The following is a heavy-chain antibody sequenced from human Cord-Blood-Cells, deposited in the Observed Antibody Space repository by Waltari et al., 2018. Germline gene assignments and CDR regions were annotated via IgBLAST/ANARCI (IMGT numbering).Heavy chain of an antibody. CDR1: GFSLSTSGVG. CDR2: IYWNDDK. Sequence: QITLKESGPTLVKPTQTLTLTCTFSGFSLSTSGVGVGWIRQPPGKALEWLALIYWNDDKRYSPSLKSRLTITKDTSKNQVVLTMTNMDPVDTATYYCAHSFGYCTNGVCCTDAFDIWGQGTMVTVSS. D-gene: IGHD2-8*01. V-gene: IGHV2-5*01. J-gene: IGHJ3*02. CDR3: AHSFGYCTNGVCCTDAFDI.